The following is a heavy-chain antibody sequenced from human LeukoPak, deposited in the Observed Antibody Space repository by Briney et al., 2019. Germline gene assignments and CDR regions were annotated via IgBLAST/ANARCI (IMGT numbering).Heavy chain of an antibody. D-gene: IGHD1-1*01. CDR3: ARDGPTGTTKIGDYYYYYMDV. CDR2: IYTSGST. CDR1: GGSISSYY. Sequence: SETLSLTCTVSGGSISSYYWSWSRQPAGKGLEWIGRIYTSGSTNYNPSLKSRVTMSVNTSKHQFSLKLSSVTAADTAVYYCARDGPTGTTKIGDYYYYYMDVWGKGTTVTVSS. J-gene: IGHJ6*03. V-gene: IGHV4-4*07.